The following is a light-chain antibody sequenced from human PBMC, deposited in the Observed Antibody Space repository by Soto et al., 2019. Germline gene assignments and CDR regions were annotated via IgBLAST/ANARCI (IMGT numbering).Light chain of an antibody. Sequence: SALTQPASVSGSPGQSITISCTGSSSDVGGYDYVSWYQQHPGKAPRLMIYDVSNRPSGVFNRFSGSKSGNTASLTISGLQAEDEADYYCSSYTSSSTLVFGGGTKLTVL. CDR1: SSDVGGYDY. V-gene: IGLV2-14*03. J-gene: IGLJ2*01. CDR2: DVS. CDR3: SSYTSSSTLV.